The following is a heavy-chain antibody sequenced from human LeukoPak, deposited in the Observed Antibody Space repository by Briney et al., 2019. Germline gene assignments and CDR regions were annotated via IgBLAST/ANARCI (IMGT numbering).Heavy chain of an antibody. CDR2: ISGSGGST. Sequence: TGGSLRLSCTASGFTLGEYAMSWVRQAPGKGLEWVSAISGSGGSTYYADSVKGRFTISRDNSKNTLYLQMNSPRAEDTAVYYCAKDYSGYDISYFDYWGQGTLVTVSS. J-gene: IGHJ4*02. CDR3: AKDYSGYDISYFDY. CDR1: GFTLGEYA. V-gene: IGHV3-23*01. D-gene: IGHD5-12*01.